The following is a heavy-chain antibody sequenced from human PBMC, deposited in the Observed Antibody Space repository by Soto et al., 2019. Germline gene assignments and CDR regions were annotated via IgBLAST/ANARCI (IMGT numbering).Heavy chain of an antibody. Sequence: QVQLVESGGGVVQPGRSLRLSCAASGFTFSSYGMHWVRQAPGKGLEWVAVIWYDGSNKYYADSVKGRFTISRDNSKNTLYLQMNSLRAEDTAVYYCARDRDYDFWSAGGYGMDVWGQGTTVTVSS. CDR2: IWYDGSNK. CDR3: ARDRDYDFWSAGGYGMDV. D-gene: IGHD3-3*01. V-gene: IGHV3-33*01. CDR1: GFTFSSYG. J-gene: IGHJ6*02.